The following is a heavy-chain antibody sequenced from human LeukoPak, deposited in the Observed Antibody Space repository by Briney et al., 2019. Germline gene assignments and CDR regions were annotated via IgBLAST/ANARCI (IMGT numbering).Heavy chain of an antibody. V-gene: IGHV4-59*01. CDR1: GGSISTYY. CDR2: IYYSGST. Sequence: SETLSLTCTVSGGSISTYYWSWIRQPPGKGLEWIGYIYYSGSTNYNPSLKSRVTISVDTSKNHFSLKLTSVAAADTAVYYCARGAGTKEMAFGHWGQGTLVTVSS. CDR3: ARGAGTKEMAFGH. D-gene: IGHD5-24*01. J-gene: IGHJ4*02.